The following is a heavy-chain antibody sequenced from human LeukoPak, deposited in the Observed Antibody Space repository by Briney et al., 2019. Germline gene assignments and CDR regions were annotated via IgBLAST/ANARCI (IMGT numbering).Heavy chain of an antibody. V-gene: IGHV3-23*01. CDR3: ASSSGWFPFNY. Sequence: GGSLRLSCAASGFTFSSYAMSWVRQAPGKGLEWVSAISGSGGSTYYADSVKGRFTISRDNSRNTLYLQMNSLRAEDTAVYYCASSSGWFPFNYWGQGTLVTVSS. J-gene: IGHJ4*02. CDR2: ISGSGGST. CDR1: GFTFSSYA. D-gene: IGHD6-19*01.